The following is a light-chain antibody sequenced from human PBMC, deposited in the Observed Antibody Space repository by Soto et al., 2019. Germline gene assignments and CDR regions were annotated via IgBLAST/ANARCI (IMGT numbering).Light chain of an antibody. V-gene: IGKV1-39*01. CDR3: QQSYNTPIT. CDR1: QSISSY. J-gene: IGKJ5*01. CDR2: AAS. Sequence: DIQMTQSPSSLSASVGDRVTITCRASQSISSYLNWYQQKPGKAPKLLIYAASSLQSGVPSRFSGSGSGTDFTLSISGLEPPDFATYFCQQSYNTPITFGQGTRLEIK.